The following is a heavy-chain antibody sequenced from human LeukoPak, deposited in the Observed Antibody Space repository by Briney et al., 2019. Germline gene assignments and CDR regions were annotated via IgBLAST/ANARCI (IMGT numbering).Heavy chain of an antibody. J-gene: IGHJ4*02. V-gene: IGHV3-7*02. D-gene: IGHD2-21*01. Sequence: PGGSLRLSCAASGFTFSSSWVNWVRQAPGKGLEWVANIKQDGSERNYVDSVKGRFTISRDNAKNSMYLQMNSLRAEDTAVYYCVGGDYCAYWGQGTLVTVSS. CDR2: IKQDGSER. CDR1: GFTFSSSW. CDR3: VGGDYCAY.